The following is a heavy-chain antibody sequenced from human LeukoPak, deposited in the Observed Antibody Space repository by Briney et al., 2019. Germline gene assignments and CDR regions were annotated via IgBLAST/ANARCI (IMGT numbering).Heavy chain of an antibody. Sequence: ASVKVSCKASGFTFTSSAVQWVRQARGQRLEWIGWIVVGSGNTNYAQKLQERVTITRDMSTSTAYMELSSLRSEDTAVYYCAADADYTYYYDSSGYTTHAFDIWGQGTMVTVSS. J-gene: IGHJ3*02. CDR1: GFTFTSSA. D-gene: IGHD3-22*01. CDR3: AADADYTYYYDSSGYTTHAFDI. V-gene: IGHV1-58*01. CDR2: IVVGSGNT.